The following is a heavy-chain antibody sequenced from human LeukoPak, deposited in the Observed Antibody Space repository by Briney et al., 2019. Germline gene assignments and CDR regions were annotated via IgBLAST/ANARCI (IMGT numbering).Heavy chain of an antibody. Sequence: SETLSLTCTVSGGSISSSSYYWGWLRQPPGKGLEWIGSIYYSGSTYYNPSLKSRVTISVDTSKNQFSLKLSSVTAADTAAYYCARRVEACGGDCYSGSFDYWGQGTLVTVSS. CDR1: GGSISSSSYY. V-gene: IGHV4-39*01. D-gene: IGHD2-21*01. CDR3: ARRVEACGGDCYSGSFDY. CDR2: IYYSGST. J-gene: IGHJ4*02.